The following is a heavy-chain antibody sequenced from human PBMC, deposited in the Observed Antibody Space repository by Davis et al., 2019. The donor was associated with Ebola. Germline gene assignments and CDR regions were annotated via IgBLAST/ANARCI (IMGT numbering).Heavy chain of an antibody. J-gene: IGHJ4*02. V-gene: IGHV3-23*01. CDR1: GFTFSSYA. CDR2: TSGSGGST. D-gene: IGHD6-19*01. CDR3: AKKWGSSGWYAFDY. Sequence: PGGSLRLSCAASGFTFSSYAMSWVRQAPGKGLEWVSTTSGSGGSTYYAGSVKGRFTIPRDNSKNTLYLQMNSLRAEDTAVYYCAKKWGSSGWYAFDYWGQGTLVTVSS.